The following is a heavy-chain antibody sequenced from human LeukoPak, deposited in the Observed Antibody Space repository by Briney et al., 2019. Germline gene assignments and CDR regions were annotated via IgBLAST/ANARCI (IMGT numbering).Heavy chain of an antibody. CDR3: ARDHGDSSGCYPSSF. D-gene: IGHD6-19*01. CDR1: GYTFTSYY. V-gene: IGHV1-46*01. J-gene: IGHJ4*02. Sequence: ASVKVSCKASGYTFTSYYMHWVRQAPGQGLEWMGIINPSGGSTSYAQKFQDRVTMTRDTSTSTVYMELSSLRSEDTAVYYCARDHGDSSGCYPSSFWGQGTLVTVSS. CDR2: INPSGGST.